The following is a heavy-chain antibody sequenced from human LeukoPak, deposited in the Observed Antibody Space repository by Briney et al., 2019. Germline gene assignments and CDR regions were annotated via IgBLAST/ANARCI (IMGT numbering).Heavy chain of an antibody. CDR3: ARDFPAGYSST. V-gene: IGHV1-69*04. CDR1: GGTFSSYA. D-gene: IGHD6-13*01. J-gene: IGHJ5*02. Sequence: ASVKVSCKASGGTFSSYAISWVRQAPGQGLEWMGRIIPILGIANYAQKFQGRVTIAADKSTSTGYMELSSLRSEDTAVYYCARDFPAGYSSTWGQGTLVTVSS. CDR2: IIPILGIA.